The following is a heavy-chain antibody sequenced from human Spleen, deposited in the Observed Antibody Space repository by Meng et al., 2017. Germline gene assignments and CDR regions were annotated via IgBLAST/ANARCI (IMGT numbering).Heavy chain of an antibody. CDR3: ARYDYGDYHFDL. D-gene: IGHD4-17*01. V-gene: IGHV4-61*01. CDR1: GGSVSSGRYY. J-gene: IGHJ2*01. CDR2: IHYSGST. Sequence: VQLQEAGQGLVRPSETRSLTCTVSGGSVSSGRYYWSWIRQPPGKELEWIGYIHYSGSTNYNPSLKSRVTISVDTSKNQFSLKLTSVTAADTAVYFCARYDYGDYHFDLWGRGSLVTVSS.